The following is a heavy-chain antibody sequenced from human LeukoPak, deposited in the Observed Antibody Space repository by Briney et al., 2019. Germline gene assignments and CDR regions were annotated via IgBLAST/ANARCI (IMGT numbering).Heavy chain of an antibody. CDR1: GFTFSRYR. CDR3: ARGGAARPDF. D-gene: IGHD6-6*01. J-gene: IGHJ4*02. V-gene: IGHV3-21*01. CDR2: ISTSSSYI. Sequence: PGGSLRLSCAASGFTFSRYRMNWVRQAPGKGLEWVSSISTSSSYIYYADSVKGRFTISRDNAKNSLYLQMNSLRVEDTAVYYCARGGAARPDFWGQGTLVTVSS.